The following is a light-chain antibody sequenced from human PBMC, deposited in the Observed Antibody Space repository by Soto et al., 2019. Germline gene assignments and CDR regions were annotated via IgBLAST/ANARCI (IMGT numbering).Light chain of an antibody. CDR1: SSNIGAGYD. Sequence: QSVLTQPPSVSGAPGQRVTISCSGSSSNIGAGYDVNWYRQLPGTAPKLLIDGNSDRPSGVPDRFSGSKSGTSASLAITGLQAEDEADYFCQSYDRSLRTYVFGTGTKATVL. CDR2: GNS. J-gene: IGLJ1*01. V-gene: IGLV1-40*01. CDR3: QSYDRSLRTYV.